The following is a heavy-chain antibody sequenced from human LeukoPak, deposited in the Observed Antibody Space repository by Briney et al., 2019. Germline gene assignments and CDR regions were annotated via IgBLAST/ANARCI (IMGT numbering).Heavy chain of an antibody. CDR3: GKDMFGRGIY. CDR1: GFTFDDYA. J-gene: IGHJ4*02. Sequence: GGSLRLSCAASGFTFDDYAMHWVRRAPGKGLEWVSLISGDGCSTYYADSVKGRFTISRDNSKNSLYLQMNSLRTEDTALYYCGKDMFGRGIYWGQGTLVTVSS. CDR2: ISGDGCST. V-gene: IGHV3-43*02. D-gene: IGHD3-10*02.